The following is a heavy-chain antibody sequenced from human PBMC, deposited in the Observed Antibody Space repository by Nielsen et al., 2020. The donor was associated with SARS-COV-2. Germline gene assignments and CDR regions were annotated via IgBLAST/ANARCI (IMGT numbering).Heavy chain of an antibody. CDR3: ARDLPSLIAVAGMVNY. CDR1: GFTFSSYG. CDR2: IWYDGSNK. J-gene: IGHJ4*02. D-gene: IGHD6-19*01. V-gene: IGHV3-33*01. Sequence: GGSLRLSCAASGFTFSSYGMHWVRQAPGKGLEWVAVIWYDGSNKYYADSVKGRFTISRDNSKNTLYLQMNSLRAEDTAVYYCARDLPSLIAVAGMVNYWGQGTLVTVSS.